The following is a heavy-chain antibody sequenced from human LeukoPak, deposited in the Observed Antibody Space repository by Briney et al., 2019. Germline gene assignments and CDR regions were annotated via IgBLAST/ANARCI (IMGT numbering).Heavy chain of an antibody. CDR2: ISWNSGSI. Sequence: GGSLRLSCAASGFTFDDYAMHWVRQAPGKGLEWVSGISWNSGSIGYADSVKGRFTISRDNAKNSLYLQMNSLGAEDTALYYCAKEDQLRGSFDYWGQGTLVTVSS. CDR3: AKEDQLRGSFDY. V-gene: IGHV3-9*01. J-gene: IGHJ4*02. D-gene: IGHD2-2*01. CDR1: GFTFDDYA.